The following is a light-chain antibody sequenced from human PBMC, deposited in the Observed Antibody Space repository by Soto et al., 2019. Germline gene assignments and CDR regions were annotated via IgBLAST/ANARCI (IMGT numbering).Light chain of an antibody. V-gene: IGKV3-11*01. Sequence: EIVLTQSPATLSLSPGERAPLSCRASQSVSSYLVWYQQRPGQAPRLLIYDASNRAPGIPARFSGSGSGTDFTLTIASLEPDDFAVFYCQQHSNLPLTFGGGTKVDIK. CDR2: DAS. J-gene: IGKJ4*01. CDR3: QQHSNLPLT. CDR1: QSVSSY.